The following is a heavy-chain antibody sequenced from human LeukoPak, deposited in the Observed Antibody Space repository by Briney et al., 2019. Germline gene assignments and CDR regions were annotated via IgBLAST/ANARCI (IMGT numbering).Heavy chain of an antibody. V-gene: IGHV3-23*01. D-gene: IGHD2-8*01. J-gene: IGHJ4*03. CDR3: AKERGYCTNGVCDFDY. CDR2: ISGSGGST. CDR1: GFTFSSYA. Sequence: GGSLRLSCAASGFTFSSYAMSWVRQAPGKGLEWVSAISGSGGSTYYADSVKGRFTISRDNSKNTLYLQMNSLRAEDTAVYYCAKERGYCTNGVCDFDYWGQGTMVTVSS.